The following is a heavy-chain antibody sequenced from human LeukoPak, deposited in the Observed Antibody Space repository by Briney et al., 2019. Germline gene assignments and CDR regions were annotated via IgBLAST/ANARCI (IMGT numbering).Heavy chain of an antibody. CDR2: IIPILGIA. CDR3: ARGDTMARPHYYGMDV. Sequence: SVKVSCKASGGTFSSYAISWVRQAPGQGLEWMGRIIPILGIANYAQKFQGRVTITADKSTSTAYMELSSLRSEDTAVYYCARGDTMARPHYYGMDVWGQGTTVTVSS. J-gene: IGHJ6*02. D-gene: IGHD3-10*01. V-gene: IGHV1-69*04. CDR1: GGTFSSYA.